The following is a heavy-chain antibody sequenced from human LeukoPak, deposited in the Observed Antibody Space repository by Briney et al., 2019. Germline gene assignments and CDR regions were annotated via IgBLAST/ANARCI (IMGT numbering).Heavy chain of an antibody. CDR2: IRSRIYGGAP. CDR1: GFTFADFT. Sequence: PGGSLRLSCSASGFTFADFTMSWFRQSPGQGLEWVGFIRSRIYGGAPEHAASVAARFTISRDDSSSIAYLQMNSLQAEDTAVYYCARGSGRNVVVDWWGQGTLVTVSS. V-gene: IGHV3-49*03. D-gene: IGHD6-19*01. J-gene: IGHJ4*02. CDR3: ARGSGRNVVVDW.